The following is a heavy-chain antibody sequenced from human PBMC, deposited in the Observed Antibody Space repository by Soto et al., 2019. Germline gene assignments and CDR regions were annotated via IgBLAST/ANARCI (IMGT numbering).Heavy chain of an antibody. CDR1: GFTFDDYA. Sequence: GGSLRLSCAASGFTFDDYAMHWVRQAPGKGLEWVSGISWNSGSIGYADSVKGRFTISRDNAKNSLYLQMNSLRAEDTALYYCAKDGYYGSGSYIDYWGQGTLVTVS. J-gene: IGHJ4*02. V-gene: IGHV3-9*01. D-gene: IGHD3-10*01. CDR3: AKDGYYGSGSYIDY. CDR2: ISWNSGSI.